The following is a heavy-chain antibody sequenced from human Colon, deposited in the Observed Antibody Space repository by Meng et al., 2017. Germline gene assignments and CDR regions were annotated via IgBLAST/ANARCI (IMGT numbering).Heavy chain of an antibody. Sequence: QGQRQGSGPSLVRPSGTLSLTCTLSGGSVSSPSYYWSWIRQTPGKGLEWIGYVYYTGSANYNPSLKSRVTISVDTSKNHFSLNLTSVTAADTAVYYCARGRGSYSSIDFWGQGTLVTVSS. CDR2: VYYTGSA. J-gene: IGHJ4*02. CDR3: ARGRGSYSSIDF. CDR1: GGSVSSPSYY. D-gene: IGHD1-26*01. V-gene: IGHV4-61*03.